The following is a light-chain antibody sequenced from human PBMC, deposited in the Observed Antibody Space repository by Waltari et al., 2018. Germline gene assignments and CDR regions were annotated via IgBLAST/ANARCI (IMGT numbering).Light chain of an antibody. CDR2: MES. CDR1: QKIGIS. J-gene: IGKJ1*01. Sequence: DIQMTQSPSTLSAYLEDRVTMTCRATQKIGISLAWYQQKPGNAPSFLIYMESSLQGDVPSRFGGSGSGQVFTLTISSLQPDYFATYHCLQYDAFTWAFGQGTRVEIK. CDR3: LQYDAFTWA. V-gene: IGKV1-5*03.